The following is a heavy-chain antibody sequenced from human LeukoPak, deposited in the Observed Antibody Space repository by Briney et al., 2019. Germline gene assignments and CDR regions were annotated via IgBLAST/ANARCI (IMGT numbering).Heavy chain of an antibody. CDR1: GGSISSGGYS. Sequence: PSETLSLTCAVSGGSISSGGYSWSWIRQPPGKGLEWIGYIYHSGSTYYNPSLKSRFTISVDRSKNQSSLKLSSVTAADTAVYYCAKAGITMVRGVIVDAFDIWGQGTMVTVSS. V-gene: IGHV4-30-2*01. J-gene: IGHJ3*02. CDR2: IYHSGST. CDR3: AKAGITMVRGVIVDAFDI. D-gene: IGHD3-10*01.